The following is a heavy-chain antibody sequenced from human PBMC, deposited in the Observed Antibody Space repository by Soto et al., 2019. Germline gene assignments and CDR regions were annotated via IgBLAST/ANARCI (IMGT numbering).Heavy chain of an antibody. D-gene: IGHD3-10*01. V-gene: IGHV1-69*13. Sequence: ASVKVSCKASGGTFSSYAISWVRQAPGQGLEWMGGIIPIFGTANYAQKFQGRVTITADESTSTAYMELSSLRSEDTAVYYCARDTNYYGSGHLDYWGQGTLVTVYS. CDR1: GGTFSSYA. CDR3: ARDTNYYGSGHLDY. J-gene: IGHJ4*02. CDR2: IIPIFGTA.